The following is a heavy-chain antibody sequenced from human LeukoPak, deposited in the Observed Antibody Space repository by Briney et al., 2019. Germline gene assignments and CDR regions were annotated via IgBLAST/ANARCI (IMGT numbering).Heavy chain of an antibody. CDR2: IWYDGSNK. CDR1: GFTFSSYG. J-gene: IGHJ3*02. V-gene: IGHV3-33*01. Sequence: HPGRSLRLSCAASGFTFSSYGMHWVRQAPGKGLEWVAVIWYDGSNKYYADSVKGRFTISRDNSKNTLYLQMNSLRAEDTAVYYCARDRSAPLPDAFDIWGQGTMVTVSS. D-gene: IGHD6-13*01. CDR3: ARDRSAPLPDAFDI.